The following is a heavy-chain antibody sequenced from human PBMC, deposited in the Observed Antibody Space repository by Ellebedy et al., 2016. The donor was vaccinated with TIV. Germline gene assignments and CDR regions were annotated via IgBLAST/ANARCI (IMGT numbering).Heavy chain of an antibody. V-gene: IGHV4-59*08. J-gene: IGHJ5*02. CDR3: ARHVFGVGDYGGNWFDP. Sequence: MPSETLSLTCTVSGGSISSYFWSWIRQPPGKGLELIGYIYYSGRTNYNPSLKSRVTISVDTSKNQFSLKLSSVTAADTAVYYCARHVFGVGDYGGNWFDPWGQGTLVTDSS. D-gene: IGHD4-23*01. CDR2: IYYSGRT. CDR1: GGSISSYF.